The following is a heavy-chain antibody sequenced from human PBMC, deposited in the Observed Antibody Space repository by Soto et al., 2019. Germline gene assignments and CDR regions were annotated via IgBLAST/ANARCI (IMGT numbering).Heavy chain of an antibody. Sequence: EVQLVESGGGLVKPGGSLRLSCAASGFTFSSYSMNWVRQAPGKGLEWVSSISSSSSYIYYADSVKGRFTISRDNAKNSLYLQMNSLRAEDTAVYYCARDGWVDYDTERPGNWFDPWGQGTLVTVSS. CDR3: ARDGWVDYDTERPGNWFDP. CDR1: GFTFSSYS. J-gene: IGHJ5*02. V-gene: IGHV3-21*01. D-gene: IGHD3-9*01. CDR2: ISSSSSYI.